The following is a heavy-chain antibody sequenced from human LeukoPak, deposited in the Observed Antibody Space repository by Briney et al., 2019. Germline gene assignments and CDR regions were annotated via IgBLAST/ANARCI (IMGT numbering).Heavy chain of an antibody. CDR1: GGSIDRSSYY. CDR3: ARVRGPDGWFAP. CDR2: IYYSGNT. V-gene: IGHV4-39*01. J-gene: IGHJ5*02. Sequence: PSETLSLTCTVSGGSIDRSSYYWGWIRQPPEKGLEWIGSIYYSGNTYYNSSLKSRITISVNTTKNQVALKLSSVTAADTAVYYCARVRGPDGWFAPWGQGTLVSVSS.